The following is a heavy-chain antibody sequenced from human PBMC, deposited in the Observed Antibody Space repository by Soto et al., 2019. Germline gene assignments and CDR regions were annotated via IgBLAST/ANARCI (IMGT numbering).Heavy chain of an antibody. CDR3: ARTPLCIAVAGTGHNNWFDP. CDR1: GFSLSTSGMC. CDR2: IDWDDDK. D-gene: IGHD6-13*01. Sequence: GSGPTLVNPTQTLTLTCTFSGFSLSTSGMCVSWIRQPPGKALEWLARIDWDDDKYYSTSLKTRLTISKDTSKNQVVLTMTNMDPVDTATYYCARTPLCIAVAGTGHNNWFDPWGQGTLVTVSS. J-gene: IGHJ5*02. V-gene: IGHV2-70*11.